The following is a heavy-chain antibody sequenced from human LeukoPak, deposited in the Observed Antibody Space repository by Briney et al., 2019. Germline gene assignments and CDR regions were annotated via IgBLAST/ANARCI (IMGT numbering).Heavy chain of an antibody. Sequence: KPSETLSLTCTVSGGSISSYYWSWIRQPPGKGLEGIGYIYYSGSTNYNPSLKSRVTISVDTSKNQFSLKLSSVTAADTAVYYCARGDPYSYGAPSLDYWGQGTLVTVSS. V-gene: IGHV4-59*01. J-gene: IGHJ4*02. CDR1: GGSISSYY. CDR3: ARGDPYSYGAPSLDY. CDR2: IYYSGST. D-gene: IGHD5-18*01.